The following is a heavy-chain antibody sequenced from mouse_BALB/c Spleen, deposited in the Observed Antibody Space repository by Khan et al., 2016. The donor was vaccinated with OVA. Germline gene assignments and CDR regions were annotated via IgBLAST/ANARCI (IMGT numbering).Heavy chain of an antibody. D-gene: IGHD2-1*01. J-gene: IGHJ3*01. CDR1: GFNIKDTY. CDR3: ARADYGNSPY. Sequence: MQLQQSGAELVKPGASVKLSCTASGFNIKDTYMHWVKQRPEQGLEWIGRIDPANGNTKYDPKFQGKATITADTSSNTTYLQLRSLTSEDTAVYYCARADYGNSPYWGQGTLVTVSA. CDR2: IDPANGNT. V-gene: IGHV14-3*02.